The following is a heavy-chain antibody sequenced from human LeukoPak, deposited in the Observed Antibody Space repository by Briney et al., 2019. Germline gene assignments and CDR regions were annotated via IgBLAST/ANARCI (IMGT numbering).Heavy chain of an antibody. D-gene: IGHD3-3*01. Sequence: ASVKVSCKASGYTFTSYGISWVRQAPGQGLEWMGWISAYNGNTNYAQKLQGRVTMTTDTSTSTAYMELRSLRSDDTAVYYCARGQYYDFWSGYYHDAFDIWGQGTMVTVSS. CDR3: ARGQYYDFWSGYYHDAFDI. V-gene: IGHV1-18*01. CDR1: GYTFTSYG. CDR2: ISAYNGNT. J-gene: IGHJ3*02.